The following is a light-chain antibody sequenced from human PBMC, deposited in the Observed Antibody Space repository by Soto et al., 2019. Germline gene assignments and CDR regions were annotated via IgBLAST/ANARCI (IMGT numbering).Light chain of an antibody. Sequence: DIQMTQSPSSLSASVGDRVTITCRASQSIGTDLNWYQQKPGKAPKLLIYATSSLQSGVPSRFSGSGSGTDFTLTISSLQPEDFATYYCQQSYSTPLTFGGGIKVEI. CDR1: QSIGTD. V-gene: IGKV1-39*01. CDR3: QQSYSTPLT. CDR2: ATS. J-gene: IGKJ4*01.